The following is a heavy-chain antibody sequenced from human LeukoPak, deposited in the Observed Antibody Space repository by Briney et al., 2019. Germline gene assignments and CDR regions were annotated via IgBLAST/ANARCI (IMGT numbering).Heavy chain of an antibody. D-gene: IGHD3-10*01. J-gene: IGHJ4*02. CDR3: AKTTVSGSPLYYFDY. CDR1: GFTFSSYA. V-gene: IGHV3-23*01. CDR2: LSSRGLRT. Sequence: GGSLRLSCAASGFTFSSYAMTWVRQAPGKGLEWVSALSSRGLRTYYADSVKGRFAISRDNSKNTLYLQMNSLRAEDTAVYYCAKTTVSGSPLYYFDYWGQGTLVTVSS.